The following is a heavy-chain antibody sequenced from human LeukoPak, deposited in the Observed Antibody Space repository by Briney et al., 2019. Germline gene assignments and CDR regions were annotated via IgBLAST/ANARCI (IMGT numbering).Heavy chain of an antibody. V-gene: IGHV1-2*06. CDR3: ARGTWGTGDPY. J-gene: IGHJ4*02. CDR1: GYTFTGYY. Sequence: GASVKVSCKAYGYTFTGYYMHWVRQAPGQGLEWMGRINPNSGGTNYAQKFQGRVTITTDESTSTAYMELSSLRSEDTAVYYCARGTWGTGDPYWGQGTLVTVSS. D-gene: IGHD4-17*01. CDR2: INPNSGGT.